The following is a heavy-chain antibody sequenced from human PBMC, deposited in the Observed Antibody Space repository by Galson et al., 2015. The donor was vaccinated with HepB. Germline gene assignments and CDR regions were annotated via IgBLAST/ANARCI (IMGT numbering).Heavy chain of an antibody. J-gene: IGHJ5*02. CDR3: AIPYCGGDCYENWFDP. CDR2: IDPSDSYT. D-gene: IGHD2-21*02. Sequence: QSGAEVKKPGEYLRISCKGSGYSFTSYWISWVRQMPGKGLEWMGRIDPSDSYTNYSPSFQGQVTISADKSISTAYLQWSSLKASDTAMYYCAIPYCGGDCYENWFDPWGQGTLATVSS. V-gene: IGHV5-10-1*04. CDR1: GYSFTSYW.